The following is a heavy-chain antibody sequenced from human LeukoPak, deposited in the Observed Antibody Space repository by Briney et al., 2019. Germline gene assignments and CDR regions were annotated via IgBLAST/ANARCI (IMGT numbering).Heavy chain of an antibody. CDR2: MNPNSGNT. Sequence: ASVKVSCKASGYTFTSYDINWVRQATGQGLEWMGWMNPNSGNTGYAQKFQGRVTITRNTSISTAYMELSSLRSEDTAVYYCARVSRYDSSGYFPVYAFDIWGQGTMVTVSS. V-gene: IGHV1-8*03. D-gene: IGHD3-22*01. CDR1: GYTFTSYD. J-gene: IGHJ3*02. CDR3: ARVSRYDSSGYFPVYAFDI.